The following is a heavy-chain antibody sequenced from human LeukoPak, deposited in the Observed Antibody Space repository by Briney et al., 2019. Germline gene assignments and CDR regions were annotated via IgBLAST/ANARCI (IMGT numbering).Heavy chain of an antibody. Sequence: SETLSLTCTVSGGSISSYYWNGIRQPPGKGLEWIGYIYYSGSTNYNPSLKSRVAISVDTSKNQFSLKLSSVTAADTAVYYCARGGWYPESFQHWGQGVLVTVSS. J-gene: IGHJ1*01. CDR3: ARGGWYPESFQH. CDR1: GGSISSYY. D-gene: IGHD6-19*01. CDR2: IYYSGST. V-gene: IGHV4-59*01.